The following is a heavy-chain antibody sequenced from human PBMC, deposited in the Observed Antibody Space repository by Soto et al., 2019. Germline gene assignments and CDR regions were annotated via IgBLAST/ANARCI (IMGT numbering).Heavy chain of an antibody. CDR3: ARPRSTSTWYNGGLDV. CDR2: IYSDGTT. CDR1: GFTVISNY. V-gene: IGHV3-53*01. D-gene: IGHD1-26*01. Sequence: GWSLRLSCAASGFTVISNYMSWVRQAPGQGLEWVSVIYSDGTTYYADSVKGRFTISRDNSKNTLFLLMNSLRVEDTAVYYCARPRSTSTWYNGGLDVWGQGTTVTVSS. J-gene: IGHJ6*02.